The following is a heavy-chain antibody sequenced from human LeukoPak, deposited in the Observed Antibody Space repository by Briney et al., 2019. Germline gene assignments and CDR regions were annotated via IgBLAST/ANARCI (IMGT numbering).Heavy chain of an antibody. Sequence: ASVKVSCKASGYAFTSYYMHWVRQAPGQGLEWMRLINPSGSGTSYAQKFQGRVTMTRDTSTSTDYMELSSLRSEDTAVYYCARDNSRIEGGISFWWFDPWGQGTLVTVSS. CDR3: ARDNSRIEGGISFWWFDP. CDR1: GYAFTSYY. V-gene: IGHV1-46*01. D-gene: IGHD3-16*01. CDR2: INPSGSGT. J-gene: IGHJ5*02.